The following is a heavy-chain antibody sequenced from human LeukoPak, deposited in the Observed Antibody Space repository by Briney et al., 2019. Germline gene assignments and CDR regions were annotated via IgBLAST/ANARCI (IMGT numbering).Heavy chain of an antibody. D-gene: IGHD6-13*01. V-gene: IGHV3-30*18. CDR1: GFTFSSYG. Sequence: GRSLRLSCAASGFTFSSYGMHWVRQAPGKGLEWVAVISYDGSNKYYADSVKGRFTISRDNSKNTLYLQMNSLRAEDTAVYYCAKDQKQQLVLSLDYWGQGTLVTVSS. CDR2: ISYDGSNK. CDR3: AKDQKQQLVLSLDY. J-gene: IGHJ4*02.